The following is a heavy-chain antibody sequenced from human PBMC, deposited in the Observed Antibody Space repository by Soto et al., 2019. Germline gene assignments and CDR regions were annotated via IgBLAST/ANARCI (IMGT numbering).Heavy chain of an antibody. Sequence: SETLSVTCTVSGGSISSGGYYWSWIRQHPGKGLEWIGYIYYSGSTYYNPSLKSRVTISVDTSKNQFSLELSSVTAADTAVYYCARDRGDDFWSSYPNNWFDPWGQGTLVTVSS. D-gene: IGHD3-3*01. CDR1: GGSISSGGYY. V-gene: IGHV4-31*03. J-gene: IGHJ5*02. CDR2: IYYSGST. CDR3: ARDRGDDFWSSYPNNWFDP.